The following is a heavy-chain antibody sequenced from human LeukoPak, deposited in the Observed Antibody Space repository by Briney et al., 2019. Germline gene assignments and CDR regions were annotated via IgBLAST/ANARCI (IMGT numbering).Heavy chain of an antibody. Sequence: SSETLSLTCAVSGGSISSNSYYWGWIRQPPGKGLEWIGSIYYSGSTYYNPSLKSRVTISVDTSKNQFSLKLSSVTAADTAVYYCARVIRGSYHFDYWGQGTLVTVSS. J-gene: IGHJ4*02. V-gene: IGHV4-39*07. CDR3: ARVIRGSYHFDY. CDR1: GGSISSNSYY. D-gene: IGHD1-26*01. CDR2: IYYSGST.